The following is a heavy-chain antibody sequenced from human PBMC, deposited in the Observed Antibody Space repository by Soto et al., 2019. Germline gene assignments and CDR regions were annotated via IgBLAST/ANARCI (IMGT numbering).Heavy chain of an antibody. V-gene: IGHV3-23*01. J-gene: IGHJ3*02. CDR1: GFTFSSYA. CDR2: ISGSGGST. CDR3: AKDETIFGVVIDDVDI. D-gene: IGHD3-3*01. Sequence: GGSLRLSCAASGFTFSSYAMSWVRQAPGKGLEWVSAISGSGGSTYYADSVKGRFTISRDNSKNTLYLQMNSLRAEDTAVDYCAKDETIFGVVIDDVDIWGQGTMVTVSS.